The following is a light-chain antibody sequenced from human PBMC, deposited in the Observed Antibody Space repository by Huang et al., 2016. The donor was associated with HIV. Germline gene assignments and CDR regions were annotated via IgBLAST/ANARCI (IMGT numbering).Light chain of an antibody. CDR3: QQTFDTPRT. Sequence: DIQLTQSPSSLSAFVGDRVSITCRAGQSISTYLNWYQQKPGQAPKLLIYAASSLQSGVPSRFTASGSGTHFTLTITSLQREDVATYYCQQTFDTPRTFGQGTKVEIK. CDR1: QSISTY. J-gene: IGKJ2*01. V-gene: IGKV1-39*01. CDR2: AAS.